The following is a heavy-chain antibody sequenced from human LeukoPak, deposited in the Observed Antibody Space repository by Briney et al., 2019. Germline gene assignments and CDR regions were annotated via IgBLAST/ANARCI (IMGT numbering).Heavy chain of an antibody. CDR3: AKRMTRVPTPGFDP. J-gene: IGHJ5*02. Sequence: GGSLRLSCAASGFTFSSYAMSWVRQAPGKGLEWVSIVSGSGAITYSADSVKGRFTISRDNSKNTLYLQMNSLRAEDTAVYYCAKRMTRVPTPGFDPWGQGTLVTVSS. D-gene: IGHD2-15*01. CDR1: GFTFSSYA. CDR2: VSGSGAIT. V-gene: IGHV3-23*01.